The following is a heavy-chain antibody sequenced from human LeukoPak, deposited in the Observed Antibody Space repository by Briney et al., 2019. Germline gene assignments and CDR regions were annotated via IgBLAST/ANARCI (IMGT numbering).Heavy chain of an antibody. Sequence: GGSLRLSCAASGFIFSSYSMSWVRQAPGKGLEWVSFIYSDNTHYSDSVKGRFTISRDNSKNTLYLQMNSLRAEDTAVYYCARRAGAYSHPYDYWGQGTLVTVSS. V-gene: IGHV3-53*01. CDR2: IYSDNT. D-gene: IGHD4/OR15-4a*01. CDR3: ARRAGAYSHPYDY. J-gene: IGHJ4*02. CDR1: GFIFSSYS.